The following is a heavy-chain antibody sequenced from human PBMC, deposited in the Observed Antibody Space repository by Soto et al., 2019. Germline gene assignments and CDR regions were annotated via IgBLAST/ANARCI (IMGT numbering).Heavy chain of an antibody. CDR3: ARGLVAAGTSCSSYGMDV. Sequence: HVQLQQWGAGLLKPSETLSLTCAVYGGSLSRSFSGYYWSWIRQSPGKGLEWIGEITHSGSTNYNPSLKCRGRISVYTSKSQLSLQLSSVTAADTAVYYCARGLVAAGTSCSSYGMDVWGQGTTVTVSS. D-gene: IGHD6-13*01. CDR1: GGSLSRSFSGYY. V-gene: IGHV4-34*01. J-gene: IGHJ6*02. CDR2: ITHSGST.